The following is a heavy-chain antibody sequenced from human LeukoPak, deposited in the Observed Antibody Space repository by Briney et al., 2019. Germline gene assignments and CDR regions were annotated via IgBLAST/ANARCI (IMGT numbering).Heavy chain of an antibody. CDR1: GDTFTSYF. CDR3: ARARNTYGCDY. D-gene: IGHD5-18*01. CDR2: INPSVGST. V-gene: IGHV1-46*01. J-gene: IGHJ4*02. Sequence: ASVKVSCKTSGDTFTSYFMHWVRQAPGQGLEWMGVINPSVGSTTYPHKFQGRVTITRDMSTNTVYMELSSLRSEDTAIYYCARARNTYGCDYWGPGTLVTVSS.